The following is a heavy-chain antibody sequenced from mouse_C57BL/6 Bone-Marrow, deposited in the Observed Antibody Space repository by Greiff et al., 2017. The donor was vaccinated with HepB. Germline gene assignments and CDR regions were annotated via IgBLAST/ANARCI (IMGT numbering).Heavy chain of an antibody. CDR2: INPGSGGT. D-gene: IGHD1-1*01. V-gene: IGHV1-54*01. CDR1: GYAFTNYL. CDR3: AKHYGSSYDYAMDY. Sequence: LQESGAELVRPGTSVKVSCKASGYAFTNYLIEWVKQRPGQGLEWIGVINPGSGGTNYNEKFKGKATLTADKSSSTAYMQLSSLTSEDSAVYFCAKHYGSSYDYAMDYWGQGTSVTVSS. J-gene: IGHJ4*01.